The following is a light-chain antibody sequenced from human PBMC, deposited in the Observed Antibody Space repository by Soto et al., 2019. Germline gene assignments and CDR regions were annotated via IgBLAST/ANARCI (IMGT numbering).Light chain of an antibody. V-gene: IGKV3-20*01. J-gene: IGKJ4*01. CDR1: QTVRNNY. CDR3: QQLSSYPLT. Sequence: EFVLTQSPGTLSLSPGERATLSCRASQTVRNNYLAWYQQKPGQAPRLLIYDASSRATGIPDRFSGGGSGTDFTLTSSRLEPEDFAVYYCQQLSSYPLTFGGGTKVEIK. CDR2: DAS.